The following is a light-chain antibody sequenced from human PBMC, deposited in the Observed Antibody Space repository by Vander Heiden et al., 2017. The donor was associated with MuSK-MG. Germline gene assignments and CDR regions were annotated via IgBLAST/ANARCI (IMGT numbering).Light chain of an antibody. CDR3: QQYDNLYT. Sequence: IHMTHSPSSLSASVGDRATITCQESQDNSNYLNWYQQKPGKAPKLLIYDAYNLETGVPSRFSGSGSGTDFTFTSSSLQPEDIATYYCQQYDNLYTFGQGTKLEIK. CDR1: QDNSNY. J-gene: IGKJ2*01. CDR2: DAY. V-gene: IGKV1-33*01.